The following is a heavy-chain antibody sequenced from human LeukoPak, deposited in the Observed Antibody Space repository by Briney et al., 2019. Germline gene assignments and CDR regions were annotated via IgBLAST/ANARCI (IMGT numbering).Heavy chain of an antibody. CDR1: GFTFSSYW. V-gene: IGHV3-7*01. Sequence: GGSLRLSCAASGFTFSSYWMSWVRQAPGKGLEWVANIKQDGSEKYYVDSVKGRLTISRDNAKNSLYLQMNSLRAEDTAVYYCARDPDSSSFDYWGQGTLVTVSS. CDR2: IKQDGSEK. D-gene: IGHD6-13*01. J-gene: IGHJ4*02. CDR3: ARDPDSSSFDY.